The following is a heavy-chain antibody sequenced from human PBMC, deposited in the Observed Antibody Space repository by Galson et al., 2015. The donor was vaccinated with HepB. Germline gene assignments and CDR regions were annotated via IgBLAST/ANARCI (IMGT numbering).Heavy chain of an antibody. V-gene: IGHV3-30*12. D-gene: IGHD6-19*01. CDR3: SSSYSCGVWYYYYYYMDV. J-gene: IGHJ6*03. Sequence: SLRLSCAASGFTFSSYGMHWVRQAPGKGLEWVAVISYDGSNKYYADSVKGRFTISRDNSKNTLYLQTNSLRTEDTAVYYCSSSYSCGVWYYYYYYMDVWGKGTTVTVSS. CDR2: ISYDGSNK. CDR1: GFTFSSYG.